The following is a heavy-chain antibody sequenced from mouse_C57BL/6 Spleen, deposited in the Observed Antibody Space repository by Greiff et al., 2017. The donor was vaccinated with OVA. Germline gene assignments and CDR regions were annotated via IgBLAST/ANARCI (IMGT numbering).Heavy chain of an antibody. Sequence: VKLMESGPGLVAPSQSLSITCTVSGFSLTSYAISWVRQPPGKGLEWLGVIWTGGGTNYNSALKSRLSISKDNSKSQVFFNMNSLQTSDTARYYCARNDPHYWYFDVWGTGTTVTVSS. V-gene: IGHV2-9-1*01. CDR3: ARNDPHYWYFDV. CDR1: GFSLTSYA. J-gene: IGHJ1*03. CDR2: IWTGGGT.